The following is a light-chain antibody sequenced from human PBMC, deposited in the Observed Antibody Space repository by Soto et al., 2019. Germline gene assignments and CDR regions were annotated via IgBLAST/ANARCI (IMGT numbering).Light chain of an antibody. CDR3: QKYNSAPWT. J-gene: IGKJ1*01. CDR2: DAS. Sequence: DLQFTQSPSSLSASVGDRATITCQASQDISNYLNWYQQKPGKAPKLLIYDASTLQSGVPSRFSGSGSGTDFTLTSSSLQPEDVATYYCQKYNSAPWTFGQGTKVDIK. CDR1: QDISNY. V-gene: IGKV1-27*01.